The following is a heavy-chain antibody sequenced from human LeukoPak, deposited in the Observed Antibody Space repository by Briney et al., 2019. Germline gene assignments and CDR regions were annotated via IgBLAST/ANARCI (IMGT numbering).Heavy chain of an antibody. CDR1: GYSFTSYW. CDR2: IYPGDSDT. J-gene: IGHJ4*02. V-gene: IGHV5-51*01. Sequence: LGESLKISCKGSGYSFTSYWIGWVRQMPGKGLEWMGIIYPGDSDTRYSPSFQGQVTTSADKSISTAYLQWSSLKASDTTMYYCATQYSYGEYYFDYWGQGTLVTVSS. D-gene: IGHD5-18*01. CDR3: ATQYSYGEYYFDY.